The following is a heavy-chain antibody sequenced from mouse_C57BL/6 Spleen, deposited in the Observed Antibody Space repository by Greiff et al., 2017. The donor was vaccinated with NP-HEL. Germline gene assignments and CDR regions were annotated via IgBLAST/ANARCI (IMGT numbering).Heavy chain of an antibody. CDR1: GYAFTNYL. Sequence: VQLQQSGAELVRPGTSVKVSCKASGYAFTNYLIEWVKQRPGQGLEWIGVINPGSGGTNYNEKFKGKATLTADKSSSTAYMQLSSLTSEDSAVYFCARSDGSSYAMDYWGQGTSVTVSS. CDR3: ARSDGSSYAMDY. CDR2: INPGSGGT. J-gene: IGHJ4*01. D-gene: IGHD1-1*01. V-gene: IGHV1-54*01.